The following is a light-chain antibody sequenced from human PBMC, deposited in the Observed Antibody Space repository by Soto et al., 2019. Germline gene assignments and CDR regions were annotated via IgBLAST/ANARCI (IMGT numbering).Light chain of an antibody. CDR1: QSISSW. CDR2: DAS. Sequence: GDRVTITCRASQSISSWLAWYQQKPGKAPKLLIYDASSLESGVPSRFSGSGSGTELTITISSLQPEDFETYYCQQANSFPITFGQGTRLEIK. J-gene: IGKJ5*01. CDR3: QQANSFPIT. V-gene: IGKV1D-12*01.